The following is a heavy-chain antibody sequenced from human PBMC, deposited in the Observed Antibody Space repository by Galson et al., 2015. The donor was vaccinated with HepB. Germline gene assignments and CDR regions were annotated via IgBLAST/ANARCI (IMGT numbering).Heavy chain of an antibody. CDR2: IIPLFGTT. CDR3: AGGSSSSWYAPVLDSRALDI. CDR1: DDSFTYYA. V-gene: IGHV1-69*06. D-gene: IGHD6-13*01. J-gene: IGHJ3*02. Sequence: SVKVSCKAFDDSFTYYALTWVRQAPGQGLEYMGGIIPLFGTTNYAQKFRGRVTITADKSTSTVYMELSSLRYDDTAVYYCAGGSSSSWYAPVLDSRALDIWGQGTLVIVTS.